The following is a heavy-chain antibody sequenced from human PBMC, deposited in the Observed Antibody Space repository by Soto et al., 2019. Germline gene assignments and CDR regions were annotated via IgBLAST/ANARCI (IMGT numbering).Heavy chain of an antibody. J-gene: IGHJ5*01. D-gene: IGHD4-17*01. CDR2: MNPNSGNT. Sequence: QVQLVQSVAEVKKPGASMKVSCKASGYNLTSYDINWVRQATGQGLEWMGWMNPNSGNTGYAQKFQGRVTMNRNTSVSTAYLELSSLRYEATAVYCCARGLTKVTTVWYDSWGQGTLVTGSS. V-gene: IGHV1-8*01. CDR1: GYNLTSYD. CDR3: ARGLTKVTTVWYDS.